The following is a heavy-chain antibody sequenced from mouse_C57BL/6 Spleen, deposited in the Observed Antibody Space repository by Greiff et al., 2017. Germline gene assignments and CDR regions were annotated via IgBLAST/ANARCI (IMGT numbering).Heavy chain of an antibody. CDR2: ISDGGSYT. J-gene: IGHJ4*01. V-gene: IGHV5-4*01. Sequence: DVKLVESGGGLVKPGGSLKLSCAASGFTFSSYAMSWVRQTPEKRLEWVATISDGGSYTYYPDNVKGRFTISRDNDKNNLYLQMSHLKSEDTAMYYCARDTTVEGMDYWGQGTSVTVAS. D-gene: IGHD1-1*01. CDR3: ARDTTVEGMDY. CDR1: GFTFSSYA.